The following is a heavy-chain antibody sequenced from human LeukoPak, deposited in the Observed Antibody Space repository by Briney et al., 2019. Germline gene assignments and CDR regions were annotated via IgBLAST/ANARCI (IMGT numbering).Heavy chain of an antibody. CDR2: ILNDGSQE. J-gene: IGHJ3*01. CDR1: GFTFSTYG. Sequence: GGSLRLSCAASGFTFSTYGMHWVRKVPGRGLGWVAVILNDGSQERYSESVKGRFTISRDNSKNTLFLEMNSLRAEDTAVYYCARDDALGDNALDVWGQGTMVTVSS. CDR3: ARDDALGDNALDV. V-gene: IGHV3-33*01. D-gene: IGHD3-16*01.